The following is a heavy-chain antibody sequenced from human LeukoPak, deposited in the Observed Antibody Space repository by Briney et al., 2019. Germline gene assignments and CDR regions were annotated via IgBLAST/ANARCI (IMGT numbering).Heavy chain of an antibody. CDR3: ARGSGSAVVAYDY. V-gene: IGHV3-23*01. Sequence: GGSLRLSCAASGFTFSSYDMSWVRQAPGRGLEWVSSIRRSGENTYYGDAVKGRFTISRDNSKNTVYLQMNSLRAEDTAVYYCARGSGSAVVAYDYWGQGTLVTVSS. CDR2: IRRSGENT. D-gene: IGHD2-15*01. CDR1: GFTFSSYD. J-gene: IGHJ4*02.